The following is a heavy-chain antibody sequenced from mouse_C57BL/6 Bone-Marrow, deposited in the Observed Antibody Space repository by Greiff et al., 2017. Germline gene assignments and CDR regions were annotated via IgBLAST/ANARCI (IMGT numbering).Heavy chain of an antibody. CDR2: IFPGTDNT. D-gene: IGHD1-1*01. Sequence: QVQLQQSGAELVRPGASVKLSCKTSGYIFTSYWIHWVKQRSGQGLEWIARIFPGTDNTYYNGKFKGKATLTADKSFSTAYMHLSSLKSEDSAVYFCARGGYDSTYGYFDVWGAGTTVTVSS. CDR1: GYIFTSYW. CDR3: ARGGYDSTYGYFDV. J-gene: IGHJ1*01. V-gene: IGHV1S132*01.